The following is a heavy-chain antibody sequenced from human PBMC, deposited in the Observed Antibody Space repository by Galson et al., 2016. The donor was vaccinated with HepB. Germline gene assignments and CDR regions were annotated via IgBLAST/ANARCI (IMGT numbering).Heavy chain of an antibody. J-gene: IGHJ4*03. Sequence: SLRLSCAASGFTFSKYAMHWVCQTPGKGLEWVAIISYDGSNQYYADSVKGRFTISRDNSQNALYLQMNSLRAEDTALYYCAKSYYEPREMPDYWGQGTKVTVSS. CDR1: GFTFSKYA. CDR2: ISYDGSNQ. D-gene: IGHD3-22*01. CDR3: AKSYYEPREMPDY. V-gene: IGHV3-30*18.